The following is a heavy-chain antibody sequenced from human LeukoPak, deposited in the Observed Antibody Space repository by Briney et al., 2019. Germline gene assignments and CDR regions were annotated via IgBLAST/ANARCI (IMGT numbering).Heavy chain of an antibody. CDR1: GFTFSNYA. CDR3: AKGGAFGSGSQVGRNFYYGLDI. Sequence: GGSLRLSCAASGFTFSNYAMSWVRQAPGKGVEWVSVISGRGDSTLYADTVKGRFTISRDNSKNTLYLQMNSLRAEDTAVYYCAKGGAFGSGSQVGRNFYYGLDIWGQGTTVTVSS. CDR2: ISGRGDST. V-gene: IGHV3-23*01. D-gene: IGHD3-10*01. J-gene: IGHJ6*02.